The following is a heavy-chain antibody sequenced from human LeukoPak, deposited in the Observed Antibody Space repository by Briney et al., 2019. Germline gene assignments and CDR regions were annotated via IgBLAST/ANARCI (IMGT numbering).Heavy chain of an antibody. J-gene: IGHJ5*02. CDR3: ARDITIFESGFDP. CDR2: ISAYNGNT. V-gene: IGHV1-18*03. D-gene: IGHD3-3*01. CDR1: GYTFTSYG. Sequence: ASVKVSCKASGYTFTSYGISWVRQAPGQGLEWMGWISAYNGNTNYAQKLQGRVTMTTDTSTSTAYVELRSLRSDDMAVYYCARDITIFESGFDPWGQGTLVTVSS.